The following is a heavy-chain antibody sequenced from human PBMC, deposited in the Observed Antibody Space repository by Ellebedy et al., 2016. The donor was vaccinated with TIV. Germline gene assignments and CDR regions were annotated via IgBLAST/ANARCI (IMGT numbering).Heavy chain of an antibody. D-gene: IGHD2-2*01. J-gene: IGHJ5*02. CDR3: ARVYPPRGDQVPTAIRTHPILSWLDP. Sequence: ASVKVSCKASGYTFTSFDIYWVRQASGQGLEWMGWMNPNSGNTGYAQRFQGRVTMTRNTSIRTAYMELTSLRSEDTAMYYCARVYPPRGDQVPTAIRTHPILSWLDPWGQGTLVTVSS. CDR1: GYTFTSFD. CDR2: MNPNSGNT. V-gene: IGHV1-8*01.